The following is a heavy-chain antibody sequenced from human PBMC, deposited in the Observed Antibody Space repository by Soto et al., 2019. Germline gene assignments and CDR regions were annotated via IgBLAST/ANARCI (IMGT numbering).Heavy chain of an antibody. CDR2: ISSSSRYI. CDR3: ARSSPQYYYDSSGYYSYFDY. CDR1: GFTFSSYS. J-gene: IGHJ4*02. Sequence: PGGSLRLSXAASGFTFSSYSMNWVRQAPGKGLEWVSSISSSSRYIYYADSVKGRFTISRDNAKNSLYLQMNSLRAEDTAVYYCARSSPQYYYDSSGYYSYFDYWGQGTLVTVSS. D-gene: IGHD3-22*01. V-gene: IGHV3-21*01.